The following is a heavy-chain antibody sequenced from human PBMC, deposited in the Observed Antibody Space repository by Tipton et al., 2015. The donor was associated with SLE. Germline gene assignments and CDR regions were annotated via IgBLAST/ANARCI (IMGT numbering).Heavy chain of an antibody. J-gene: IGHJ4*02. CDR1: GFTFSSNG. CDR2: ISYDGSNK. CDR3: ARDDYADYFFDY. D-gene: IGHD4-17*01. V-gene: IGHV3-30*19. Sequence: SLRLSCAASGFTFSSNGMHWVRQDPGKGLEWVAVISYDGSNKYYADSVKGRFTISRDNSKNTLYLQMNSLRAEDTAVYYCARDDYADYFFDYWGQGTLVTVSP.